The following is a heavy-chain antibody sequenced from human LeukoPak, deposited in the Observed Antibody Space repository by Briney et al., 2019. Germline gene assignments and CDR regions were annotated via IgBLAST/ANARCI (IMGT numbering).Heavy chain of an antibody. D-gene: IGHD5/OR15-5a*01. CDR1: GGSISSGDYY. V-gene: IGHV4-61*08. Sequence: SQNLSLPCTVSGGSISSGDYYWSRIRQPAGKGVEWIGYIYYSGSTNYNPSLKSRVTISVDTSKNQFSLKLSSVTAADTAVYYCARALYPRGFDPWGQGTLVTVSS. CDR2: IYYSGST. CDR3: ARALYPRGFDP. J-gene: IGHJ5*02.